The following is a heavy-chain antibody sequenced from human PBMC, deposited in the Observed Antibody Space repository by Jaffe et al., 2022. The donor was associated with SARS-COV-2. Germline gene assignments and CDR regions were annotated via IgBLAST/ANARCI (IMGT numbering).Heavy chain of an antibody. Sequence: QLQLQESGPGLVKPSETLSLTCTVSAGSISSSTYYWGWIRQPPGKGLEWIGSIYYSGSTYYKPSLKSRVTISVDTSKNQFSLKLSSVTAAETAVYYCARASGGVAVTPGLYWGQGTLVTVSS. CDR1: AGSISSSTYY. J-gene: IGHJ4*02. CDR2: IYYSGST. CDR3: ARASGGVAVTPGLY. D-gene: IGHD3-22*01. V-gene: IGHV4-39*01.